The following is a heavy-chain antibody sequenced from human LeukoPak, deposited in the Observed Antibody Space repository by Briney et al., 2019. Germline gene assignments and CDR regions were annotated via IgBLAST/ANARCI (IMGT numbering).Heavy chain of an antibody. D-gene: IGHD3-22*01. Sequence: GGSLRLSCAASGFTFSSYSMSWVRQAPGKGLEWVSDISGSGGSTYYADSVKGRFTISRDNSKNTLYLQMNSLRAEDTAVYYCAKRRENYYDSSGYYSYFDYWGQGTLVTVSS. CDR3: AKRRENYYDSSGYYSYFDY. V-gene: IGHV3-23*01. CDR1: GFTFSSYS. J-gene: IGHJ4*02. CDR2: ISGSGGST.